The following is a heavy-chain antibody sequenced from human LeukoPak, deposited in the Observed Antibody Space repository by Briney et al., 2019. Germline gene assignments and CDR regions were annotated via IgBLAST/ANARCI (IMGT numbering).Heavy chain of an antibody. CDR1: GGTFSSYA. D-gene: IGHD3-10*01. CDR2: IIPILGIA. Sequence: GASVKVSCKASGGTFSSYAISWVRQAPGQGLEWMGRIIPILGIANYAQKFQGRVTITADKSTSTAYMELSSLRSEDTAVCYCARVHGSGSYYRDRLDPWGQGTLVTVSS. J-gene: IGHJ5*02. V-gene: IGHV1-69*04. CDR3: ARVHGSGSYYRDRLDP.